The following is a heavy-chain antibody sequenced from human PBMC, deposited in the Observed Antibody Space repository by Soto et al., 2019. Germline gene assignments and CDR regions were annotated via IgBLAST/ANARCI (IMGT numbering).Heavy chain of an antibody. CDR3: ATEPRMSSRGRGGMDV. V-gene: IGHV3-33*01. Sequence: QVELVESGGGVVQPGKSLRLSCVASGFSIRTYGMHWVRQAPGKGLEWVAVIWSDGSDQLYADPMKGRLTISRDNAKNTLYLQVNSLRADDTAAYFCATEPRMSSRGRGGMDVWGHGTTVIVSS. CDR2: IWSDGSDQ. J-gene: IGHJ6*02. D-gene: IGHD3-10*01. CDR1: GFSIRTYG.